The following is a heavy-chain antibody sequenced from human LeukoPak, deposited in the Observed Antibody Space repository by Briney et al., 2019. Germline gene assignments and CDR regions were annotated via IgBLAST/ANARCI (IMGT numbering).Heavy chain of an antibody. CDR1: GYTFTGYY. D-gene: IGHD3-3*01. CDR2: INPNSGGT. CDR3: AREATSLGVVKGFDP. Sequence: GASVKVSCKASGYTFTGYYMHWVRQAPGQGLEWMGWINPNSGGTNYAQKFQGRVTMTRDTSISTAYMELSRLRSDDTAVYCCAREATSLGVVKGFDPWGQGTLVTVSS. V-gene: IGHV1-2*02. J-gene: IGHJ5*02.